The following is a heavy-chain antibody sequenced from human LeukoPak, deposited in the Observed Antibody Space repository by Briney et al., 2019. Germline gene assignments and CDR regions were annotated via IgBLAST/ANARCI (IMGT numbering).Heavy chain of an antibody. CDR1: GGSISSGDCY. J-gene: IGHJ4*02. V-gene: IGHV4-30-4*01. D-gene: IGHD3-22*01. CDR2: IYYSGST. Sequence: PSETLSLTCTVSGGSISSGDCYWSWIRQPPGKGLEWIGYIYYSGSTYYNPSLKSRVTISVDTSKNQFSLKLSSVTAADTAVYYCARIPTSDSSGSTGYWGQGTLVTVSS. CDR3: ARIPTSDSSGSTGY.